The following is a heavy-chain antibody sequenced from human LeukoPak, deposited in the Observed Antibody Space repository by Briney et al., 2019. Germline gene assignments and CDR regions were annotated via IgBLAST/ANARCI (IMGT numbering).Heavy chain of an antibody. V-gene: IGHV3-74*01. J-gene: IGHJ3*02. Sequence: PGGSLRLSCAASGFTFSSYWMHWVRQAPGKGLVWVSRINSDGSSTSYADSVKGRFTISRDNAKNTLYLQVNSLRAEDTAVYYCARGSSYDYGDYSLFRAFDIWGQGTMVTVSS. CDR1: GFTFSSYW. CDR3: ARGSSYDYGDYSLFRAFDI. D-gene: IGHD4-17*01. CDR2: INSDGSST.